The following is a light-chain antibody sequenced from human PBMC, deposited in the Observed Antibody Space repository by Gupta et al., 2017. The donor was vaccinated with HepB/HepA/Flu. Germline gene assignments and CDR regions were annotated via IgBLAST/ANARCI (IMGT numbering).Light chain of an antibody. J-gene: IGLJ3*02. CDR3: QAWDSGTVL. CDR2: QDT. V-gene: IGLV3-1*01. Sequence: SELTQPPSVSVSPGPTASITCSAEKLGNKFVCWYHQRPGQSPVLVIYQDTKRPSGIPERLSGSNSGNTATLTITGTQAADEGSYYCQAWDSGTVLFGGGTKLAVL. CDR1: KLGNKF.